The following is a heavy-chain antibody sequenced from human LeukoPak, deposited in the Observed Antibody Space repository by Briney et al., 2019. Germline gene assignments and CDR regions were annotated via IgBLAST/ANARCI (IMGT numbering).Heavy chain of an antibody. CDR3: AREVATMDYYYYMDV. Sequence: GGSLRLSCAASGFTFDDYGMSWVRQAPGKGMEWVSGINWNGDSTGYADSVKGRFMISRDNAKNFLYLQMNSLRAEDTALYYCAREVATMDYYYYMDVWGKGTTVTVSS. J-gene: IGHJ6*03. CDR1: GFTFDDYG. D-gene: IGHD3-10*01. V-gene: IGHV3-20*04. CDR2: INWNGDST.